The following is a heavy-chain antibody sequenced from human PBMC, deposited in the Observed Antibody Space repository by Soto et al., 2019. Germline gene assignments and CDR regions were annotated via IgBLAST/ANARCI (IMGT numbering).Heavy chain of an antibody. CDR2: INHSGST. CDR1: GGSFRGYY. Sequence: ETLSLTCAVYGGSFRGYYWSWIRQPPGKGLEWIGEINHSGSTNYNPSLKSRVTISVDTSKNQFSLKLSSVTAADTAVYYCARGASIAAAGTFDYWGQGPLVTVS. D-gene: IGHD6-13*01. J-gene: IGHJ4*02. CDR3: ARGASIAAAGTFDY. V-gene: IGHV4-34*01.